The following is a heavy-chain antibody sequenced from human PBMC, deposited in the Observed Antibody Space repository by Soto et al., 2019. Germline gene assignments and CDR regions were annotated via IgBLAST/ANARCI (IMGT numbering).Heavy chain of an antibody. CDR1: GFTFSSYG. J-gene: IGHJ4*02. CDR2: IWYDGFIK. V-gene: IGHV3-33*03. CDR3: ARGTGYNYGRQH. D-gene: IGHD5-18*01. Sequence: QVQVVESGGGVVQPGRSLRLSCATSGFTFSSYGMHWVRQPPGKGLEWVAIIWYDGFIKYYADSVKGRFTISRDNSKYTLYLQMDSLRAEDTAVYYCARGTGYNYGRQHWGQGTLVTVSS.